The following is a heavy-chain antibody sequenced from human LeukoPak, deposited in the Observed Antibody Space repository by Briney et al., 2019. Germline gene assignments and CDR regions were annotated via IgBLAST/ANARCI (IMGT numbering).Heavy chain of an antibody. V-gene: IGHV3-48*03. Sequence: GGSLRLSCAASGFTFSSYEMNWVRQAPGKGLEWVSYISSSGSTKYYADSVEGRFTISRDNSRNTLYLQMNSLRAEDTALYYCAKDRAAAGTSALDYWGQGTLVTVSS. J-gene: IGHJ4*02. D-gene: IGHD6-13*01. CDR1: GFTFSSYE. CDR2: ISSSGSTK. CDR3: AKDRAAAGTSALDY.